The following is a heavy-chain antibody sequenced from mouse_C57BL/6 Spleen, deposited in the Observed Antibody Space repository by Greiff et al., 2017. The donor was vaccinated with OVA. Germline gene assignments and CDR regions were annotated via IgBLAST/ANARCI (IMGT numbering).Heavy chain of an antibody. Sequence: EVQLVESGGGLVKPGGSLKLSCAASGFTFSSYAMSWVRQTPEKRLEWVATISDGGSYTYYPDNVKGRFTISRDNAKNNLYLQMSHLKSEDTAMYYCARGGAAGTSYYFDYWGQGTTLTVSS. CDR1: GFTFSSYA. CDR2: ISDGGSYT. V-gene: IGHV5-4*01. J-gene: IGHJ2*01. D-gene: IGHD4-1*01. CDR3: ARGGAAGTSYYFDY.